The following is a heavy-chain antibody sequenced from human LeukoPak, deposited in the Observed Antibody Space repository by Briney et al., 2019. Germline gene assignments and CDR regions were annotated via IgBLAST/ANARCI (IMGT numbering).Heavy chain of an antibody. CDR1: GDSISSGDYY. CDR2: ISSSGST. CDR3: AREVDAAAAYNWFDP. D-gene: IGHD2-2*01. J-gene: IGHJ5*02. V-gene: IGHV4-61*02. Sequence: PSQTLSLTCTVSGDSISSGDYYWSWIRQPAGKGLEWIGRISSSGSTNYNPSLKSRVTISVDMSKNQFSLRLSSVTAADTAVYYCAREVDAAAAYNWFDPWGQGTLVTVSS.